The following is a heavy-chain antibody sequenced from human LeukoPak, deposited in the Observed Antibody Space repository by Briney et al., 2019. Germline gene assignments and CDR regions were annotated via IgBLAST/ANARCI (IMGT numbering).Heavy chain of an antibody. CDR1: GGSISNYY. CDR3: ARTPTYYYDSSGEY. CDR2: IYTSGST. Sequence: SETLSLTCTVSGGSISNYYWSWIRQPAGKGLEWIGRIYTSGSTNSNPSLRSRVTMSVDTSKNQFSLKLNSVTAADTAVYYCARTPTYYYDSSGEYWGQGTLVTVSS. J-gene: IGHJ4*02. V-gene: IGHV4-4*07. D-gene: IGHD3-22*01.